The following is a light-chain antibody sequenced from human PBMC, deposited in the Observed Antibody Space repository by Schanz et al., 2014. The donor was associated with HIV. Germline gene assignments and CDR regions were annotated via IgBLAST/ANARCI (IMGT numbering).Light chain of an antibody. CDR3: CSYTTTSTYV. Sequence: QSALTQPASVSGTPGQSITISCTGSSSDVGGYNYVSWYQQHPDKAPKLMIYDVSDRPSGVSNRFSGSKSGNTASLTISGXXAXDEADYYCCSYTTTSTYVFGAGTKLTVL. J-gene: IGLJ1*01. CDR2: DVS. V-gene: IGLV2-14*03. CDR1: SSDVGGYNY.